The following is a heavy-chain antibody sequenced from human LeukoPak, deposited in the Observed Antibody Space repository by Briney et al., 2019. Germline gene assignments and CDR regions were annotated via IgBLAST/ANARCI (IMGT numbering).Heavy chain of an antibody. D-gene: IGHD6-19*01. V-gene: IGHV1-46*01. Sequence: ASVKVSCKTSEYTFTSYYIHWVRQGPGQGFEWMGIINPSGGDTNYAQMFQGRVTMTRDTSTSIVFMELRSLRPEDTAIYYCARDAPGIAVGGDFDYWGQGTLVTVSS. CDR2: INPSGGDT. CDR3: ARDAPGIAVGGDFDY. J-gene: IGHJ4*02. CDR1: EYTFTSYY.